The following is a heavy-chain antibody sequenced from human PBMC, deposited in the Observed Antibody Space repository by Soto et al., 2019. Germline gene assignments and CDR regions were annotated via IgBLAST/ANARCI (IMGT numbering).Heavy chain of an antibody. Sequence: GGSLRLSCAASGFTFSSYGMHWVRQAPGKGLEWVAVIWYDGSNKYYADSVKGRFTISRDNSKNTLYLQMNSLRAEDTAVYYCARDAEMAPYGMYVWGQGTTVTVSS. CDR1: GFTFSSYG. V-gene: IGHV3-33*01. CDR3: ARDAEMAPYGMYV. J-gene: IGHJ6*02. CDR2: IWYDGSNK. D-gene: IGHD5-12*01.